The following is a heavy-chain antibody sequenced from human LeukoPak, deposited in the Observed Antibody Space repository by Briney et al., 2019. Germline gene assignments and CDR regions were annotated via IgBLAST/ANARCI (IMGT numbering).Heavy chain of an antibody. Sequence: SETLSLTCTVSGGSISRSGYYWGWLRQPPGKGLDWIASIYYSDSTYYNSSLKSRVTISMDASKNQLSLRLSSVTAADTAVYYCARESTGMTYDPWGQGTLVTVSS. CDR1: GGSISRSGYY. J-gene: IGHJ5*02. CDR3: ARESTGMTYDP. V-gene: IGHV4-39*07. CDR2: IYYSDST.